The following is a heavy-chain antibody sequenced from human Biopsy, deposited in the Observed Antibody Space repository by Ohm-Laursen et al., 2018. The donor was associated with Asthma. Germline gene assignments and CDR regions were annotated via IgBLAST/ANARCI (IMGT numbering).Heavy chain of an antibody. D-gene: IGHD3-10*01. V-gene: IGHV4-61*01. J-gene: IGHJ6*02. CDR3: ARSPNYHGSGRAPIGMDV. CDR1: GGSVSTGSYY. Sequence: PSETLSLTCTVSGGSVSTGSYYWSWIRQPPGKGLEWLGYIHYTGSDNYNPSLKSRVTISVDTSKNQFSLRLNSVTAADTAVYYCARSPNYHGSGRAPIGMDVWGQGTTVTVSS. CDR2: IHYTGSD.